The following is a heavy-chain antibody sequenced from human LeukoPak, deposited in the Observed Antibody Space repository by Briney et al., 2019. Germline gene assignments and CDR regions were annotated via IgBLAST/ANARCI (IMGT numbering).Heavy chain of an antibody. Sequence: GGSLRLSCAASGXTFSSYSMNWVRQAPGKGLEWVSSISSSSYIYYADSVKGRFTISRDNAKNSLYLQMNSLRAEDTAVYYCARPHDYGDYFYFDYWGQGTLVTVSS. CDR3: ARPHDYGDYFYFDY. CDR1: GXTFSSYS. CDR2: ISSSSYI. J-gene: IGHJ4*02. D-gene: IGHD4-17*01. V-gene: IGHV3-21*01.